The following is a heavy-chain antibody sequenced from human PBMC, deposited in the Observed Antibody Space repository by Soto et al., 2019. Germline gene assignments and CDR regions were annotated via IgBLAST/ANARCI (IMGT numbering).Heavy chain of an antibody. J-gene: IGHJ4*02. CDR1: GGSISSYY. CDR3: ARDYGTGTIDY. D-gene: IGHD1-1*01. Sequence: TSETLSLTCTVSGGSISSYYWSWIRQPPGKGLEWIGYIYYSGSTNYNPSLKSRVTISVDTSKNQFSLKLSSVTAADTAVYYCARDYGTGTIDYWGQGTLVTVSS. CDR2: IYYSGST. V-gene: IGHV4-59*01.